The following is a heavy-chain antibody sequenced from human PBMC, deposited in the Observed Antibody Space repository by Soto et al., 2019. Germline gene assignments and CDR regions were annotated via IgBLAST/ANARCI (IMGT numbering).Heavy chain of an antibody. CDR1: GGSISSYY. V-gene: IGHV4-59*01. CDR3: ARTPRYCSSTSCYAENWFDP. Sequence: PSETLSLTCTVSGGSISSYYWSWIRQPPGKGLEWIGYIYYSGSTNYNPSLKSRVTISVDTSKNQFSLKLSSVTAADTAVYHCARTPRYCSSTSCYAENWFDPWGQGTLVTVSS. CDR2: IYYSGST. D-gene: IGHD2-2*01. J-gene: IGHJ5*02.